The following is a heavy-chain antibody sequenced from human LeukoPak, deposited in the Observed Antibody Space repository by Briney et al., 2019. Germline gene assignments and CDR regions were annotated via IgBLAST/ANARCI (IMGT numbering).Heavy chain of an antibody. J-gene: IGHJ6*03. V-gene: IGHV3-7*01. CDR2: IKQDGSEK. Sequence: PGGSLRLSCAASGFTFSSYWMSWVRQVPGKGLEWVADIKQDGSEKYYVDSVKGRFTISRDNAKNSLYLQMNSLRAEDTAVYYCASLWFGELYYYYMDVWGKGTTVTVSS. D-gene: IGHD3-10*01. CDR3: ASLWFGELYYYYMDV. CDR1: GFTFSSYW.